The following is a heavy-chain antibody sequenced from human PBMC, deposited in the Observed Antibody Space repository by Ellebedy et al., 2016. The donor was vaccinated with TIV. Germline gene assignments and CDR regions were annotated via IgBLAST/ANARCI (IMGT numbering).Heavy chain of an antibody. CDR1: GFTFSRHG. Sequence: PGGSLRLSCAASGFTFSRHGMNWVRQAPGKGLEWLSYISSSSSTMYYAASVKGRFTISRDNAKNSLYLQMNSLRAEDTAVYYCARDLLEVTMKWYFDLWGRGTLVTVSS. J-gene: IGHJ2*01. CDR3: ARDLLEVTMKWYFDL. CDR2: ISSSSSTM. D-gene: IGHD4-17*01. V-gene: IGHV3-48*01.